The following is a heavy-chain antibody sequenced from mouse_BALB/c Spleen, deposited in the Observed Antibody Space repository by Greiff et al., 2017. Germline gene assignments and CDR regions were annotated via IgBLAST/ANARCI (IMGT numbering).Heavy chain of an antibody. CDR1: GFSLITYG. V-gene: IGHV2-9*02. CDR3: VRDYYDYSWFAY. CDR2: IWAGGDT. J-gene: IGHJ3*01. D-gene: IGHD2-4*01. Sequence: QVQLKESGPGLVAPSQSLSITCTVSGFSLITYGVHWVRQPPGKGLEWLGVIWAGGDTNYNSALMSRLSISKDNSKSQVFLKMNSLQTDDTAMYYCVRDYYDYSWFAYWGQGTLVTVSA.